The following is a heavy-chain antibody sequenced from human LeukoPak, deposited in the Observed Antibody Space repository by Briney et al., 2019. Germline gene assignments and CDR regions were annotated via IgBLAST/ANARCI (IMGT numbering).Heavy chain of an antibody. Sequence: SETLSLTCAVSGGSISSSNWWSWVRPPPGKGLEWIGEIYHSGSTNYNPSLKSRVTISVDKSKNQFSLKLSSVTAADTAVYYCARGGPQWLGNWFDPWGQGTLVTVSS. CDR2: IYHSGST. J-gene: IGHJ5*02. D-gene: IGHD6-19*01. V-gene: IGHV4-4*02. CDR3: ARGGPQWLGNWFDP. CDR1: GGSISSSNW.